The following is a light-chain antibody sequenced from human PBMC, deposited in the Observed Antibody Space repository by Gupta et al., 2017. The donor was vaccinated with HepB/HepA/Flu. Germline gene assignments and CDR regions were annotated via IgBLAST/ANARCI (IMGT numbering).Light chain of an antibody. J-gene: IGKJ5*01. CDR2: KVS. CDR3: MQGTHPVT. V-gene: IGKV2-30*02. Sequence: EVLTQSSRSLTVTLGQPGSISCRSSQSFVPTDGNTHLNWLHQRPGHSTRRLIFKVSNRDSGVPDRFSGSGSGTLFTLEISRVEAEDVGLYYCMQGTHPVTFGQGTRLE. CDR1: QSFVPTDGNTH.